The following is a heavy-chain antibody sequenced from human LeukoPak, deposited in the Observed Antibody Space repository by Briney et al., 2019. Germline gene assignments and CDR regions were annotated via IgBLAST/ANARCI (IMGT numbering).Heavy chain of an antibody. CDR3: AKRGVVIRVILVGFHKEAYYFDS. CDR1: GITLSNYG. J-gene: IGHJ4*02. Sequence: GGSLRLSCAVSGITLSNYGMSWVRQAPGKGREWVAGISDSGGSTNYADSVKGRFTISRDNPKNTLYLQMNSMRAEDTAVYFCAKRGVVIRVILVGFHKEAYYFDSWGQGALVTVSS. D-gene: IGHD3-22*01. CDR2: ISDSGGST. V-gene: IGHV3-23*01.